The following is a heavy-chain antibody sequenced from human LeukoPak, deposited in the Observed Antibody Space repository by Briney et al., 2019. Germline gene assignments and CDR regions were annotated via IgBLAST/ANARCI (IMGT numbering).Heavy chain of an antibody. CDR3: ARSGIAVAGADY. J-gene: IGHJ4*02. CDR2: INHSGST. D-gene: IGHD6-19*01. Sequence: SETLSLTCAAYGGSFSGYYWSWIRQPPGKGLEWIGEINHSGSTNYNPSLKSRVTISVDTSKNQFSLKLSSVTAADTAVYYCARSGIAVAGADYWGQGTLVTVSS. CDR1: GGSFSGYY. V-gene: IGHV4-34*01.